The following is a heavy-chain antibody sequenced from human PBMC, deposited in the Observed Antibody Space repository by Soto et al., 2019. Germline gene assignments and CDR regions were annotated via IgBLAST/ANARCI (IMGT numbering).Heavy chain of an antibody. Sequence: QVQLVQSGAEVKKPGASVKVSCEVSGYTFASYGISWARQAPGQGLEWMGWINTYNGNINYAQKFQGRVTMTTDTSTSTAYMELRSLRSDDTALYYCARERGGYNYFDYGGQGTLFTVSS. D-gene: IGHD1-26*01. J-gene: IGHJ4*02. V-gene: IGHV1-18*01. CDR1: GYTFASYG. CDR2: INTYNGNI. CDR3: ARERGGYNYFDY.